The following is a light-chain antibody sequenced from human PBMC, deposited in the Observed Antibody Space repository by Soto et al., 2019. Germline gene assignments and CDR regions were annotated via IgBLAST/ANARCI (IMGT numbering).Light chain of an antibody. CDR2: AIS. Sequence: DVQMTQSPSSLSAFVGDRVTITCRVSQGIAHYLAWFQQKPGKVAKLLIYAISTLQSGVPSRFSGSGSGTDFTLTITSPQPEDVASYYTQKYNSAPLTFGGGTKVEIK. CDR3: QKYNSAPLT. CDR1: QGIAHY. J-gene: IGKJ4*01. V-gene: IGKV1-27*01.